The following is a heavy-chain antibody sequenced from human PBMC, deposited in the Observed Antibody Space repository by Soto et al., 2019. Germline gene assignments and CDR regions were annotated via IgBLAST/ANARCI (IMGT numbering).Heavy chain of an antibody. CDR1: GGSISSYY. Sequence: KTSETLSLTCTVSGGSISSYYWSWIRQPPGKGLEWIGYIYYSGSTNYDPSLKSRVTISVDTSKNQFSLKLSSVTAADTAVYYCARTDSSGWYGYWGQGTLVTVS. J-gene: IGHJ4*02. V-gene: IGHV4-59*01. CDR2: IYYSGST. D-gene: IGHD6-19*01. CDR3: ARTDSSGWYGY.